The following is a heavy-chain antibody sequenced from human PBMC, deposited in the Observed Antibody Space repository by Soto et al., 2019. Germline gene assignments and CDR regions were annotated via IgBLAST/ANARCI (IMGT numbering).Heavy chain of an antibody. CDR1: GGSMTSGDQY. V-gene: IGHV4-31*03. CDR2: INHRGSL. CDR3: ASERPQPQGSNMDA. Sequence: PSETLSLTCTVTGGSMTSGDQYWTWTRHRPGEGLEWSGYINHRGSLYYNPSLKSRVSMSVDTSKNQFTLNLSSVTAAHTAADHCASERPQPQGSNMDAWGQGTTVTVSS. D-gene: IGHD1-26*01. J-gene: IGHJ6*02.